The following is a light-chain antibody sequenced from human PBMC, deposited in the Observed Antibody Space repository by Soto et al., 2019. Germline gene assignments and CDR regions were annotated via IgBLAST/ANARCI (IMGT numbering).Light chain of an antibody. CDR3: MQGTHWPPLT. Sequence: DVVMTQSPLSLPVTLGQPASISGRSSQALLSRVENTCWNGFQQRPGQSPRRLIYKVSNGDSGFPDRFSGSVSRIDFTLKISRVEAEDVWVYSCMQGTHWPPLTFGGGTKVEIK. J-gene: IGKJ4*02. V-gene: IGKV2-30*01. CDR1: QALLSRVENTC. CDR2: KVS.